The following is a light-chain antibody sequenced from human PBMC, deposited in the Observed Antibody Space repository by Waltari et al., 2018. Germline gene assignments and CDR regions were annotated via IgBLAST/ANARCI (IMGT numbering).Light chain of an antibody. CDR1: SSDIGNYNL. J-gene: IGLJ2*01. V-gene: IGLV2-23*02. CDR3: CSYAGSYVL. CDR2: EVT. Sequence: QSALTQPASVSGSPGQSITISCTGSSSDIGNYNLVSWYQQHPGKVPKLLIYEVTKRPAGVSDRFSASKSGNTASLTISGLQAEDEADYYCCSYAGSYVLIGGGTKLTVL.